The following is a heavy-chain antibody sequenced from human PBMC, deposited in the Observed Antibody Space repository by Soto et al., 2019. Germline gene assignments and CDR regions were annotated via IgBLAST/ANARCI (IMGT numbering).Heavy chain of an antibody. J-gene: IGHJ4*02. D-gene: IGHD1-26*01. V-gene: IGHV4-59*01. Sequence: PSETLSLTCTVSGGSISSYYWSWIRQPPGKGLEWIGYIYYGGSATYNPSLKSRVTILLDTSKSLLSLKLRSVTAADTAVYYCARDYSGSYDFDYWGQGALVTVSS. CDR2: IYYGGSA. CDR3: ARDYSGSYDFDY. CDR1: GGSISSYY.